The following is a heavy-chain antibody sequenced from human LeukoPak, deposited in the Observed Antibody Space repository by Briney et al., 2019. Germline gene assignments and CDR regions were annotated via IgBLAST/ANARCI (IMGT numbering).Heavy chain of an antibody. CDR1: EFTFSHFA. J-gene: IGHJ4*02. CDR2: VSSHGNDG. D-gene: IGHD5-24*01. V-gene: IGHV3-30*01. CDR3: TRDAYNFNDFDY. Sequence: GGSLRLSCAVSEFTFSHFAMHWVRQAPGKGLEWVAVVSSHGNDGYYADSVKGRFTISRDNSKNTLYLQIDSLRAEDTAIYYCTRDAYNFNDFDYWGQGTLVTVSP.